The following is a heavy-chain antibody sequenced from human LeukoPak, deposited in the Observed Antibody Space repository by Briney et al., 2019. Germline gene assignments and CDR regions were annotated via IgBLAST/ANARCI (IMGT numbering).Heavy chain of an antibody. Sequence: SVKVSCKASGFTFTSSAMQWVRQARGQRLEWIGWIVVGSGNTNYAQKFQERVTITRDMSTSTAYMELSSLRSEDTTVYYCARDLGLSGSDYWGQGTLVTVSS. CDR3: ARDLGLSGSDY. J-gene: IGHJ4*02. CDR2: IVVGSGNT. CDR1: GFTFTSSA. D-gene: IGHD3-16*01. V-gene: IGHV1-58*02.